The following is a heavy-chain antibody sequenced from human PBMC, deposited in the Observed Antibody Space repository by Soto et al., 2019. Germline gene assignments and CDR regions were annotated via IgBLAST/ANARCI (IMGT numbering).Heavy chain of an antibody. CDR3: ARGPPAGGTVTTYPDY. CDR1: GYTFTGYY. J-gene: IGHJ4*02. D-gene: IGHD4-17*01. Sequence: QVQLVQSGAEVKKPGASVKVSCKASGYTFTGYYMHWVRQAPGQGLEWMGWLNPNSGGTNYAQKFQGWVTMTRDTSVSTAYMALSRLRSDDTAVDYCARGPPAGGTVTTYPDYWGQGTLVTVSS. V-gene: IGHV1-2*04. CDR2: LNPNSGGT.